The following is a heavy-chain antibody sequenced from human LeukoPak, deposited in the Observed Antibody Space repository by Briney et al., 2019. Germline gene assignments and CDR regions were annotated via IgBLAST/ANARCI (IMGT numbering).Heavy chain of an antibody. D-gene: IGHD6-13*01. J-gene: IGHJ4*02. V-gene: IGHV3-53*01. CDR2: IYSGGNT. CDR1: GFTISSNY. CDR3: ARDLGVAAAY. Sequence: GGSLRLSCAASGFTISSNYMSWVRQAPGKGLEWVPVIYSGGNTYYADSVKGRFTISRDDSKNTLYLQMNSLRVEDTAVYYCARDLGVAAAYWGQGTLVTVSS.